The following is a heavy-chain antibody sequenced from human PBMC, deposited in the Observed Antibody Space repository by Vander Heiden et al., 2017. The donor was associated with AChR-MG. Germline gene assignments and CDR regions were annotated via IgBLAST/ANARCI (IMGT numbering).Heavy chain of an antibody. Sequence: QVQLQPGGAGLLKPSGTLSLTCAVYGGSFSGYYWSWLRQPPGKGLEWIGEINHSASTNYNQSLKRRVSISVDTSKNQFSLKLSSVTAADTDVYYCARGRGAAGSRGKLNYFDYWGQGTLVTVSS. CDR3: ARGRGAAGSRGKLNYFDY. CDR1: GGSFSGYY. J-gene: IGHJ4*02. CDR2: INHSAST. D-gene: IGHD6-13*01. V-gene: IGHV4-34*01.